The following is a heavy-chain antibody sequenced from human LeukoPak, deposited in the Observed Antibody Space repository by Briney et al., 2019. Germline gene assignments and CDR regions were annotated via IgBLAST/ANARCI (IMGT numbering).Heavy chain of an antibody. V-gene: IGHV4-34*01. CDR3: ARDEEQWLGNYFDY. J-gene: IGHJ4*02. CDR2: INHSGST. D-gene: IGHD6-19*01. Sequence: KPSETLSLTCAVYGGSFSGYYWSWIRQPPGEGLEWIGEINHSGSTNYNPSLKSRVTISVDTSKNQFSLKLSSVTAADTAVYYCARDEEQWLGNYFDYWGQGTLVTVSS. CDR1: GGSFSGYY.